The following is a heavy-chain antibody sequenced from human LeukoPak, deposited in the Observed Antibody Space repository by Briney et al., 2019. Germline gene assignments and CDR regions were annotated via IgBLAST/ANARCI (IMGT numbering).Heavy chain of an antibody. CDR2: VYNTGST. J-gene: IGHJ3*02. V-gene: IGHV4-4*07. Sequence: PSETLSLTCTVSGGSITTHYWSWIRQPAGREVEWVGRVYNTGSTKYNPSLESRVTMSVDTSSNRFSLRLRSVTAADTAVYYCARDLLGDYGTFDIWGQGTMVTVSS. CDR1: GGSITTHY. D-gene: IGHD4-17*01. CDR3: ARDLLGDYGTFDI.